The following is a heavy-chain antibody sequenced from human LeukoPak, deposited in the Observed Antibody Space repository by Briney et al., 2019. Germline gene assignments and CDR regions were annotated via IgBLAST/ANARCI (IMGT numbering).Heavy chain of an antibody. J-gene: IGHJ3*02. CDR3: ARGRVATIDDAFDI. Sequence: GESLKISCAASGFTFSSYSMNWVRQAPGKGLEWVSSISSSSYIYYADSVKGRFTISRDNAKNSLYLQMNSLRAEDTAVYYCARGRVATIDDAFDIWGQGTMVTVSS. D-gene: IGHD5-12*01. V-gene: IGHV3-21*01. CDR2: ISSSSYI. CDR1: GFTFSSYS.